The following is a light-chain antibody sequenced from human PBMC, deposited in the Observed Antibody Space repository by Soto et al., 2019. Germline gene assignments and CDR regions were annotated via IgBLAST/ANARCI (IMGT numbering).Light chain of an antibody. V-gene: IGLV1-40*01. Sequence: QSVLTQPPSVSGAPGPRVTISCTGSSSNIGAGYDVHWYQQLPGTAPKLLIYGNSNRPSGVPDRFSGSKSGTSASLAITGLQAEDEADYYGQSYDSSLSGSYVFGTGTKLTVL. J-gene: IGLJ1*01. CDR2: GNS. CDR3: QSYDSSLSGSYV. CDR1: SSNIGAGYD.